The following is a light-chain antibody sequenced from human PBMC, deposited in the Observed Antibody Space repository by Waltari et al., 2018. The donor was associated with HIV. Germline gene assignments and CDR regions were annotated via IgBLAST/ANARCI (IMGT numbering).Light chain of an antibody. Sequence: CSGSDSNIGFNHISWYQHVPGTAPKRLIFENSNRLSGIPDRFSGSKSDTSATLDITGLQTGDEADYYCATWDDSLSAVVFGGGTKVTVL. V-gene: IGLV1-51*02. CDR2: ENS. CDR3: ATWDDSLSAVV. CDR1: DSNIGFNH. J-gene: IGLJ2*01.